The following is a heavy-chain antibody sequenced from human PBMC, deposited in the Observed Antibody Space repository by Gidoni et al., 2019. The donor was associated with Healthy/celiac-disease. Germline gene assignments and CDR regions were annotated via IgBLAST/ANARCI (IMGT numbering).Heavy chain of an antibody. Sequence: EVQLLESGGGLVQPGGSLRLSCAASGFTFSSYAMSWVRQAPGKGLECVSAISGSGVSTYYADSVKGRFTIYRDNSKNTLYLQMNSRRAEDTAVYYCAKAVGGYYDSSGYYQIDYWGQGTLVTVSS. D-gene: IGHD3-22*01. J-gene: IGHJ4*02. CDR1: GFTFSSYA. CDR3: AKAVGGYYDSSGYYQIDY. CDR2: ISGSGVST. V-gene: IGHV3-23*01.